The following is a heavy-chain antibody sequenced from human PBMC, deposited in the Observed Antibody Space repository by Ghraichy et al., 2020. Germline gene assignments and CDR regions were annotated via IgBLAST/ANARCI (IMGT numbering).Heavy chain of an antibody. CDR1: GFTFSSYE. CDR3: ARGALYIWGSYRYGDYFDY. CDR2: ISSSVSAI. J-gene: IGHJ4*02. D-gene: IGHD3-16*02. Sequence: SLNISCAASGFTFSSYEMTWVRQAPGKGLEWVSFISSSVSAIYYADSVKGRFTISRDNAKNSLYLQMNSLRAEDTAVYYCARGALYIWGSYRYGDYFDYWGQGTLVTVSS. V-gene: IGHV3-48*03.